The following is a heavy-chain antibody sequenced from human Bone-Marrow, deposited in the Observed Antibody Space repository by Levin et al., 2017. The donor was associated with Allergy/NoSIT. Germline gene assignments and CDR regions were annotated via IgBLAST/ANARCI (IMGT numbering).Heavy chain of an antibody. CDR2: VFWSGTT. J-gene: IGHJ4*02. CDR1: GDSMKYYF. Sequence: ETLSLTCTVSGDSMKYYFWSWIRQTPGRGLEWIGNVFWSGTTIYNPSLESRVTMSVDTSRNQFFLTMRSVTPGDTALYFCARVRRVASGLDYWGPGTLVTVSA. V-gene: IGHV4-59*08. D-gene: IGHD5/OR15-5a*01. CDR3: ARVRRVASGLDY.